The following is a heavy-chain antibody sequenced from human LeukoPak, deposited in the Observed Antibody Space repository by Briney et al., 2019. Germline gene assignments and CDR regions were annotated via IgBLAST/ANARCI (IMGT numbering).Heavy chain of an antibody. CDR1: GFTFDDYA. J-gene: IGHJ3*02. V-gene: IGHV3-23*01. CDR3: GKSRPIDI. CDR2: ISGSRDST. Sequence: PGRSLRLSCAASGFTFDDYAMHWVRQAPGKELEWVSTISGSRDSTYNADSVKGRFTISRDNSKNTLYLQMSSLRAEDTAIYYCGKSRPIDIWGQGTMVTVSP.